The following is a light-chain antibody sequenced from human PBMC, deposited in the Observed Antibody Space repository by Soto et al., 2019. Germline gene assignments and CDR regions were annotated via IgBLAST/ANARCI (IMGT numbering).Light chain of an antibody. CDR2: LGS. Sequence: DIVLTQSPLSLTVTPGEPASISCRSRESLLHSNGKIYLDWYLQKPGQSPQLLIYLGSIRASGVPDRLSGSGSGTGFTLKITRAEAEDVGVYYCMQAIQAPRTFGLGTKVDIK. CDR3: MQAIQAPRT. J-gene: IGKJ1*01. CDR1: ESLLHSNGKIY. V-gene: IGKV2-28*01.